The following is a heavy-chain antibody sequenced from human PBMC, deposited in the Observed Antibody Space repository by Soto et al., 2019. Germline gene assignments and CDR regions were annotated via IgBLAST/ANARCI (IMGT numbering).Heavy chain of an antibody. CDR1: GYTFTSYD. J-gene: IGHJ6*02. V-gene: IGHV1-8*01. D-gene: IGHD3-3*01. CDR3: ARAKITIFGVVSAGMDV. CDR2: MNPNSGNT. Sequence: ASVKVSCKASGYTFTSYDINWVRQATGQGLEWMGWMNPNSGNTDYAQKFQGRVTMTRDTSISTAYMELSRLRSDDTAVYYCARAKITIFGVVSAGMDVWGQGTTVTVSS.